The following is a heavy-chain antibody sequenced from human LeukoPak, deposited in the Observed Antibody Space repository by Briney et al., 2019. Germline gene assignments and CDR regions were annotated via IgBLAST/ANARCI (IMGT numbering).Heavy chain of an antibody. CDR2: ISGSGGNT. CDR3: AKPPLWFGDDY. Sequence: GGSLILSCVASGFPFSSYAMSWVRQAPGKGLEWVSAISGSGGNTYYADSVKGRFTISRDNSKNTLYLQMNSLRAEDTAVYYCAKPPLWFGDDYWGQGTLVTVSS. CDR1: GFPFSSYA. J-gene: IGHJ4*02. V-gene: IGHV3-23*01. D-gene: IGHD3-10*01.